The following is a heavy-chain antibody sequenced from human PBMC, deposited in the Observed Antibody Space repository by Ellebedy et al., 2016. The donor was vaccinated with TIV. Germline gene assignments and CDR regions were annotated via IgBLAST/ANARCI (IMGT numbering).Heavy chain of an antibody. Sequence: GGSLRPSXAASGFTFSSYAMHWVRQAPGKGLEWVAAISYDGSNENYVDSVKGRFTISRDNSKNTLYLQMNTLRAEDTAVYYCARDRTYYDTRGYDWYFDLWGRGTLVTVSS. CDR2: ISYDGSNE. V-gene: IGHV3-30*04. CDR1: GFTFSSYA. CDR3: ARDRTYYDTRGYDWYFDL. D-gene: IGHD3-22*01. J-gene: IGHJ2*01.